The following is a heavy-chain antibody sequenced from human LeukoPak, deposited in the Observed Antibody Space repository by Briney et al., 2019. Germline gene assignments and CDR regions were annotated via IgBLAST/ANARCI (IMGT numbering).Heavy chain of an antibody. CDR1: GGTFSSYA. Sequence: SVKVSCKASGGTFSSYAISWVRQAPGQGLEWMGRIIPIFGTANYAQKFQGRVTITTDESTSTAYMELSSLRSEDTAVYYCAREGRYSGSHFQHWGQGTLVTVSS. CDR3: AREGRYSGSHFQH. D-gene: IGHD1-26*01. J-gene: IGHJ1*01. V-gene: IGHV1-69*05. CDR2: IIPIFGTA.